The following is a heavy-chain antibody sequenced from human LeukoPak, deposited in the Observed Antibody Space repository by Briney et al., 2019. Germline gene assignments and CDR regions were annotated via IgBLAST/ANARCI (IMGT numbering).Heavy chain of an antibody. CDR1: GYTFTGYY. CDR2: FDPEDGET. D-gene: IGHD1-1*01. Sequence: GASVKVSCKASGYTFTGYYMHWVRQAPGKGLEWMGGFDPEDGETIYAQKFQGRVTMTEDTSTDTAYMELSSLRSEDTAVYYCATVNPTLERTDDAFDIWGQGTMVTVSS. V-gene: IGHV1-24*01. CDR3: ATVNPTLERTDDAFDI. J-gene: IGHJ3*02.